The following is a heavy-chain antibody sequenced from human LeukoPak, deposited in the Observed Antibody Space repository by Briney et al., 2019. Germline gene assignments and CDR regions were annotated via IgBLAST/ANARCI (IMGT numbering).Heavy chain of an antibody. V-gene: IGHV4-4*07. D-gene: IGHD2-15*01. CDR3: APKGCSGGSCYFGY. Sequence: SETLSLTCTVSGGSISSYYWSWIRQPAGKGLEWIGRIYTSGSTNYNPSLKSRVTMSVDTSKNQFSLKLSSVTAADTAVYYCAPKGCSGGSCYFGYWGQGALVTVSS. CDR2: IYTSGST. J-gene: IGHJ4*02. CDR1: GGSISSYY.